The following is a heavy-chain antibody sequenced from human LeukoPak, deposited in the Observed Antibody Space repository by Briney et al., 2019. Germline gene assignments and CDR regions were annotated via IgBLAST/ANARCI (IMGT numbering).Heavy chain of an antibody. CDR1: GLTFSNFA. V-gene: IGHV3-23*01. Sequence: GGSLRLSCAASGLTFSNFAMTWVRQTPGKGLEWVSALSASGGGTFYAPSVKGRFTISRDNSKNTVSLQMNSLRAEDAALYYCATVLHTSMTTWAAFDTWGQGTMVTVSS. CDR3: ATVLHTSMTTWAAFDT. J-gene: IGHJ3*02. D-gene: IGHD5-18*01. CDR2: LSASGGGT.